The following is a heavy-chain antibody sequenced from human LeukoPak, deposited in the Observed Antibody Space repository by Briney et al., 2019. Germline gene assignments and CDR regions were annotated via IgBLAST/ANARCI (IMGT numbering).Heavy chain of an antibody. J-gene: IGHJ4*02. D-gene: IGHD3-3*01. Sequence: GGSLRLSCAASAFTFSSYSMNWVRQAPGKGLEWVSSISSSSSYIYYADSVKGRFTISRDNAKNSLYLQMNSLRAEDTAVYYCATEYYDFWSGYYGLDYWGQGTLVTVSS. CDR3: ATEYYDFWSGYYGLDY. CDR1: AFTFSSYS. CDR2: ISSSSSYI. V-gene: IGHV3-21*01.